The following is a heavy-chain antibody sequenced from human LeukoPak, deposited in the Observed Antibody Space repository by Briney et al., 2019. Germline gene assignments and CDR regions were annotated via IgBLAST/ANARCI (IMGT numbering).Heavy chain of an antibody. CDR3: AKLPFGLGVVARLDY. J-gene: IGHJ4*02. CDR1: GFTFSGYA. Sequence: GGSLRLSCAASGFTFSGYAMSWVRQAPGKGLEWVSAISGSGGSTYYADSVKGRFTISRDNSKNTLYLQMNSLRAEDTAVYYCAKLPFGLGVVARLDYWGQGTLVTVSS. V-gene: IGHV3-23*01. CDR2: ISGSGGST. D-gene: IGHD2-15*01.